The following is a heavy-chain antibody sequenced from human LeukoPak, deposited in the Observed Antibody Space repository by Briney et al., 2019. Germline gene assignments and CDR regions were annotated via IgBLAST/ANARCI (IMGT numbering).Heavy chain of an antibody. J-gene: IGHJ4*02. CDR2: MYYSGST. CDR3: ARRAVAGPFDY. CDR1: GGSISSSNYY. D-gene: IGHD6-19*01. V-gene: IGHV4-39*01. Sequence: SETLSLTCSVSGGSISSSNYYWGWLRQPPGKGLEWIGNMYYSGSTYYNSSLKSPVTISVDTSKNQFSLKLNSVPAADTAIYYCARRAVAGPFDYWGQGTLVTVSS.